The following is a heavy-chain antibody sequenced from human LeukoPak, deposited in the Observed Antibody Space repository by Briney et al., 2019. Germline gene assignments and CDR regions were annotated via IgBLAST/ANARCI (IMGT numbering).Heavy chain of an antibody. Sequence: GGSLRLSCAASGFTFSDNAMRWVRQAPGKGLEWVSAISGSGGSTYYADSVKGRFTISRDNSKNTLYLQMNSLRAEDTAVYYCARKYYYDSSGYYYFDYWGQGTLVTVSS. J-gene: IGHJ4*02. D-gene: IGHD3-22*01. V-gene: IGHV3-23*01. CDR2: ISGSGGST. CDR1: GFTFSDNA. CDR3: ARKYYYDSSGYYYFDY.